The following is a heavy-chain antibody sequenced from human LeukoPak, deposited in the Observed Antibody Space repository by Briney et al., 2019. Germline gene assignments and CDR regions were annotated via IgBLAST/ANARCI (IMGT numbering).Heavy chain of an antibody. J-gene: IGHJ2*01. CDR2: ISIAGEI. D-gene: IGHD6-19*01. CDR3: VRQIGAGAFDL. Sequence: PSETLSLTCAVYEGLLSGYFWSWIRQPPGKGLEWIGEISIAGEINYNPSLRSRATISMDTTKNQFSLRLTSVIAADTALYYCVRQIGAGAFDLWGRDRVVTVSS. CDR1: EGLLSGYF. V-gene: IGHV4-34*01.